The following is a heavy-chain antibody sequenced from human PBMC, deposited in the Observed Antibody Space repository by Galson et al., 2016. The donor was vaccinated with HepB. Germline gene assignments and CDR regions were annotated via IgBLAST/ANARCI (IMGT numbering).Heavy chain of an antibody. CDR2: MNPNSGNT. V-gene: IGHV1-8*01. D-gene: IGHD3-3*01. Sequence: SVKVSCKASGYTFTSYDINWVRQATGQGLEWMGWMNPNSGNTGYAQKFQGRVTMTRNTSISTAYMELSSLRSEDTAVYYCARGLHDVFWSDYSYYFDYWGQGTLVTVSS. CDR3: ARGLHDVFWSDYSYYFDY. J-gene: IGHJ4*02. CDR1: GYTFTSYD.